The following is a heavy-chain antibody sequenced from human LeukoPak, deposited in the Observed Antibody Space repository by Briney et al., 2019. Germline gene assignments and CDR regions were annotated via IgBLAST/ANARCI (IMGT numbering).Heavy chain of an antibody. CDR2: INHSGSN. J-gene: IGHJ4*02. V-gene: IGHV4-34*01. Sequence: PSETLSLTCAVYGGSFSGYYWSGLRQPPGKGLEWIGEINHSGSNNYNPSLKSRVTISVDTSKNQFSLKLSSVTAADTAVYYCARNAGSFDYWGQGTLVTVSS. D-gene: IGHD2-2*01. CDR1: GGSFSGYY. CDR3: ARNAGSFDY.